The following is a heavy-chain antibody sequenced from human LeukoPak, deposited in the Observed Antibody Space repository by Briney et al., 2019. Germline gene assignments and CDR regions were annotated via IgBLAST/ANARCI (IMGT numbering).Heavy chain of an antibody. J-gene: IGHJ6*02. CDR1: GYTFTSYG. CDR3: AREGVRGYSYGRNYYYYGMDV. D-gene: IGHD5-18*01. CDR2: ISAYNGNT. Sequence: AGVKVSCKACGYTFTSYGISWVRQAPGQGLEWMGWISAYNGNTNYAQKLQGRVTINTDTSTSTAYMELRSLRSDDTAVYYCAREGVRGYSYGRNYYYYGMDVWGQGTTVTVSS. V-gene: IGHV1-18*01.